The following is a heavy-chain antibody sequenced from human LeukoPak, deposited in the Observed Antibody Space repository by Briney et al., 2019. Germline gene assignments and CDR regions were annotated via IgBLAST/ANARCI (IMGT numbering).Heavy chain of an antibody. J-gene: IGHJ4*02. V-gene: IGHV1-18*01. D-gene: IGHD4/OR15-4a*01. CDR2: ISAYDGNT. Sequence: ASVKVSCKSSGYTFTSYGFSWARQAPGQGLEWMGWISAYDGNTNYAQKLQGRVTMTTDTSTSTVYMELTSLRPDDTAVYYCARMGDYHLVSFFDYWGQGTLVTVSS. CDR3: ARMGDYHLVSFFDY. CDR1: GYTFTSYG.